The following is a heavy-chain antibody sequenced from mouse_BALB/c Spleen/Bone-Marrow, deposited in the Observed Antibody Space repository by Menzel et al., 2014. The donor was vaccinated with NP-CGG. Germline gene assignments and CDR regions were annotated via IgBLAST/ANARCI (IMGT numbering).Heavy chain of an antibody. J-gene: IGHJ2*01. CDR3: ARGNYYGNLDY. CDR2: INPDSRTI. CDR1: GFDLRRYW. Sequence: EVMLVESGGGLVQPGGSLKLSCAASGFDLRRYWMSWARQAPGKGLQWIGEINPDSRTINYTPFLKDKFIISRDNAKNTLYLQMSKVRSEDTALYYCARGNYYGNLDYWGQGTTLTVSS. V-gene: IGHV4-1*02. D-gene: IGHD2-1*01.